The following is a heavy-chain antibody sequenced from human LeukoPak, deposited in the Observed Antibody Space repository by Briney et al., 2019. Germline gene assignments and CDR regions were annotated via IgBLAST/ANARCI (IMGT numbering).Heavy chain of an antibody. V-gene: IGHV1-69*04. Sequence: ASVKVSCKASGGTFSSYAISWVRQAPGQGLEWMGRIIPILGIANYAQKFQGRVTITADKSTSTAYMELSSLRSEDTAVYYCAAPRGKGAFDIWGQGTMVTVSS. CDR2: IIPILGIA. J-gene: IGHJ3*02. CDR3: AAPRGKGAFDI. D-gene: IGHD1-14*01. CDR1: GGTFSSYA.